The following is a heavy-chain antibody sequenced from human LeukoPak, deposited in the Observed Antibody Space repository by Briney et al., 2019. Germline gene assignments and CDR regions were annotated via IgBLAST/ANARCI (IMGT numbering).Heavy chain of an antibody. CDR2: IKQDGSEK. V-gene: IGHV3-7*01. Sequence: GGSLRLSCAASGFTFSSYWMSWVRQAPGKGLEWVANIKQDGSEKYYVDSVKGRFTISRDNAKNSLYLQMNSLRAEDTAVYYCARATYLWFGEPFDYWGQGTLVTVSS. J-gene: IGHJ4*02. CDR1: GFTFSSYW. D-gene: IGHD3-10*01. CDR3: ARATYLWFGEPFDY.